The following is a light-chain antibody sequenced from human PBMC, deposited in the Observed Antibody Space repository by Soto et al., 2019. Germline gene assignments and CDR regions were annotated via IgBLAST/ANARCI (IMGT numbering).Light chain of an antibody. J-gene: IGKJ1*01. Sequence: EIVMTQSPATLSVSPGERATLSCRASQRVSRNLAWYQQKPGQAPRLLIYDASTRATGIPDRFSGSGSETEFTLTISSLQSEDYAIYYCQQHTNWPPWTFGQGTKVDIK. V-gene: IGKV3-15*01. CDR1: QRVSRN. CDR3: QQHTNWPPWT. CDR2: DAS.